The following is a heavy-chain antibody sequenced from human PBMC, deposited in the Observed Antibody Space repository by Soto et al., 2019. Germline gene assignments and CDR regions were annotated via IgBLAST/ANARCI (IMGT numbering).Heavy chain of an antibody. CDR2: IYYSGST. J-gene: IGHJ3*02. Sequence: SETLSLTCTVSGGSISSYYWSWIRQPPGKGLEWIGYIYYSGSTNYNPSLKSRVTISVDTSKNQFSLKLSSVTAADTAVYYCARGPTVTTYLGGPDAFDIWGQGTMVTVSS. V-gene: IGHV4-59*01. CDR1: GGSISSYY. CDR3: ARGPTVTTYLGGPDAFDI. D-gene: IGHD4-17*01.